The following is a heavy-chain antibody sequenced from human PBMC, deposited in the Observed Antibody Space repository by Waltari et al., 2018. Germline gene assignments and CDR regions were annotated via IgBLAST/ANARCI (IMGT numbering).Heavy chain of an antibody. D-gene: IGHD4-4*01. CDR2: IYHSGGT. CDR1: GYSISSGYY. J-gene: IGHJ4*02. Sequence: QVQLQESGPGLVKPSETLSLTCAVSGYSISSGYYWGWIRQPPGKGLEWIGSIYHSGGTYYNPTLKSRVTISVDTSKNQFSLKLSSVTAADTAVYYWARQLTTVTPFDDWGQGTLVTVSS. CDR3: ARQLTTVTPFDD. V-gene: IGHV4-38-2*01.